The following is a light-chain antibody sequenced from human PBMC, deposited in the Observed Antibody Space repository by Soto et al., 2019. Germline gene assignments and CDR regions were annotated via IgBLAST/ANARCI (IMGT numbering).Light chain of an antibody. CDR2: DVS. CDR1: NSDVGGYNY. V-gene: IGLV2-14*01. CDR3: SSYPSSSTRV. J-gene: IGLJ1*01. Sequence: QSALTQPASVSGSPGQSITISCTGTNSDVGGYNYVSWYQQHPGKAPKLMIYDVSNRPSGVANRFSASKSGNTASLTISGRQAEDEADYYCSSYPSSSTRVFGTGTKVTVL.